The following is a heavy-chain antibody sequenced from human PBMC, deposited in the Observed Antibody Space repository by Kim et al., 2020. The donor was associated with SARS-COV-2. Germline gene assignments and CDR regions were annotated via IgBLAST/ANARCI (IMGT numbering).Heavy chain of an antibody. D-gene: IGHD1-1*01. CDR3: TRGPGTTSAFRDA. CDR2: IRSKSNSYAT. J-gene: IGHJ3*01. CDR1: DFTFSDSA. Sequence: GGSLRLSCAASDFTFSDSAMHWVRQASGKGLEWVCRIRSKSNSYATAYSASVKGRITSARDESKNTAHLQRHSLKTEDAAECDCTRGPGTTSAFRDA. V-gene: IGHV3-73*01.